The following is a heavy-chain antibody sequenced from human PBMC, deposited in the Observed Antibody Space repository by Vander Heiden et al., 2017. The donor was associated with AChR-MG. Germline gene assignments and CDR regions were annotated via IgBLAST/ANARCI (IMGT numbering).Heavy chain of an antibody. D-gene: IGHD1-26*01. CDR3: ARDWELNGGGTYYPGYFDY. CDR2: TSYDGSNK. CDR1: GFTFSRCA. Sequence: QVQLVESGGGVVQPGRSLRLPCAAAGFTFSRCAMHWVRQAPGKGLEWVAVTSYDGSNKYYADSVKGRFTISRDNSKNTLYLQMNSLRAEDTAIYYCARDWELNGGGTYYPGYFDYWGQGTLVTVSS. J-gene: IGHJ4*02. V-gene: IGHV3-30*14.